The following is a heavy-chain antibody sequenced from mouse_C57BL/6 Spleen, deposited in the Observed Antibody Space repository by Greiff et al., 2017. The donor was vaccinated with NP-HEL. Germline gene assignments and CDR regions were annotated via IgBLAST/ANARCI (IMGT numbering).Heavy chain of an antibody. Sequence: VQLQQPGAELVMPGASVKLSCKASGYTFTSYWMHWVKQRPGQGLEWIGEIDPSDSYTNYNRKFKGKSTLTVDKSSSTAYMQLSSLTSEDSAVYYCARWYYSNIPYAMDYWGQGTSVTVSS. CDR2: IDPSDSYT. D-gene: IGHD2-5*01. CDR3: ARWYYSNIPYAMDY. J-gene: IGHJ4*01. CDR1: GYTFTSYW. V-gene: IGHV1-69*01.